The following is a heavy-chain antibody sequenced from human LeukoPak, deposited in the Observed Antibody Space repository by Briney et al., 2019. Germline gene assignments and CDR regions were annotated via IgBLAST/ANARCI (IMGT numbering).Heavy chain of an antibody. J-gene: IGHJ6*02. V-gene: IGHV3-23*01. CDR1: GFTFSSYA. D-gene: IGHD1-26*01. CDR2: ISSSDGST. CDR3: AKDKGWGYSAYDCYGMDV. Sequence: PGGSLRLSCAASGFTFSSYAMSWVRQAPGKGLEWVSAISSSDGSTYYADSVKGRFTISRDNSKNTLYLQMNSLRAEDTAVYCCAKDKGWGYSAYDCYGMDVWGQGTTVTVSS.